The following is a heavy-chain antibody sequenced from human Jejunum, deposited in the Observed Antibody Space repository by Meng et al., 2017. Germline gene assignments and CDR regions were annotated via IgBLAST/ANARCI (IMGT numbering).Heavy chain of an antibody. J-gene: IGHJ4*02. Sequence: GESLKISCRTSGYTFNTYWIDWVRQMPGEGLEWMGVIYPGDSDTRYSPSFQGQVTISADKSITTAYLQWSSLKASDTAMYFCGRRYYGSGSIDYWGQGTLVTVSS. D-gene: IGHD3-10*01. CDR3: GRRYYGSGSIDY. CDR1: GYTFNTYW. V-gene: IGHV5-51*01. CDR2: IYPGDSDT.